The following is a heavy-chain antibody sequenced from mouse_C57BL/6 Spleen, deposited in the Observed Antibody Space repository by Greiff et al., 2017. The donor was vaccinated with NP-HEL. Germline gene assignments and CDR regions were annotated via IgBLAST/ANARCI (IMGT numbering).Heavy chain of an antibody. J-gene: IGHJ1*03. CDR3: TSITAVVAYWYFDV. Sequence: QVQLQQSGAELVRPGASVTLSCKASGYTFTDYEMHWVKQTPVHGLEWIGAIDPETGGTAYNQKFKGKAILTADKSSSTAYMELRSLTSEDSAVYYCTSITAVVAYWYFDVWGTGTTVTVSS. V-gene: IGHV1-15*01. CDR2: IDPETGGT. D-gene: IGHD1-1*01. CDR1: GYTFTDYE.